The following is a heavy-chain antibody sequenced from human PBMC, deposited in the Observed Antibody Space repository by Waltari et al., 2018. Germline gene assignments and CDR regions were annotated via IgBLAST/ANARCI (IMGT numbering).Heavy chain of an antibody. V-gene: IGHV3-74*01. CDR1: GFAFSNYW. D-gene: IGHD3-10*02. Sequence: EVQLVESGGGFFQPGGSLRLSCEASGFAFSNYWIHWVRQAPGRGLEWVSRRRGDGTSISNADSVGGRFSISRDNYKNTVYLQIHSLRAEDTAVFYCARLMLSHPENGMDVWGQGTSVTVS. CDR2: RRGDGTSI. J-gene: IGHJ6*02. CDR3: ARLMLSHPENGMDV.